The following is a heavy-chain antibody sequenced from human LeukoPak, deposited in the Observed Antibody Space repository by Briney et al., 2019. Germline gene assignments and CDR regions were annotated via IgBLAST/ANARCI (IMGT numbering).Heavy chain of an antibody. V-gene: IGHV3-7*01. CDR1: GFTFSTYW. D-gene: IGHD1-26*01. Sequence: GGSLRLSCAASGFTFSTYWMSWVRQAPGKGLEWVANIRQDGGEEYYVDSVKGRFTISRDNAKNSLYLQMNSLRAEDTAVYYCEREWHATFDYWGQGSLVTVSS. CDR3: EREWHATFDY. CDR2: IRQDGGEE. J-gene: IGHJ4*02.